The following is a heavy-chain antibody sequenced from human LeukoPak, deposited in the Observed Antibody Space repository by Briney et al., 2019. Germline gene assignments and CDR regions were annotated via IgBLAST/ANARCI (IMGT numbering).Heavy chain of an antibody. CDR3: ATSAPRLRFLEWLADY. Sequence: SGGSLRLSCAASGFTFSSYSINWVRQAPGKGLEWVSYISSTSSTIYYADSVKGRFTISRDNAENSLYLQMNSLRAEDTAVYYCATSAPRLRFLEWLADYRGQGTLVTVSS. J-gene: IGHJ4*02. CDR2: ISSTSSTI. V-gene: IGHV3-48*01. D-gene: IGHD3-3*01. CDR1: GFTFSSYS.